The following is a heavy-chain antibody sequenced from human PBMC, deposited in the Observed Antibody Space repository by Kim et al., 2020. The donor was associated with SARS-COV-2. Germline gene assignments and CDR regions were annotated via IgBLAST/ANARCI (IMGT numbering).Heavy chain of an antibody. J-gene: IGHJ4*02. Sequence: SETLSLTCAVYGGSFSGYYWSWIRQPPGKGLEWIGEINHSGSTNYNPSLKSRVTISVDTSKNQFSLKLSSVTAADTAVYYCAGDVDIRYWGQGTLVTVSS. CDR3: AGDVDIRY. CDR1: GGSFSGYY. D-gene: IGHD5-12*01. V-gene: IGHV4-34*01. CDR2: INHSGST.